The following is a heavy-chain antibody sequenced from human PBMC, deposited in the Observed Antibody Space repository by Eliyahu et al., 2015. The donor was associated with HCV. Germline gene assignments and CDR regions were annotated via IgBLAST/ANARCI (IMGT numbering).Heavy chain of an antibody. J-gene: IGHJ6*03. CDR3: ARDGAWWLPTLYYYYYYMDV. V-gene: IGHV1-2*02. Sequence: QVQLVQSGAEVKKPGASVKVSCKASGYTFTGYYMHWVRQAPGQGLVGWGGCINPNSGGTNYAXQKFQGRVTMTRDTSISTAYMELSRLRSDDTAVYYCARDGAWWLPTLYYYYYYMDVWGKGTTVTVSS. D-gene: IGHD2-15*01. CDR2: INPNSGGT. CDR1: GYTFTGYY.